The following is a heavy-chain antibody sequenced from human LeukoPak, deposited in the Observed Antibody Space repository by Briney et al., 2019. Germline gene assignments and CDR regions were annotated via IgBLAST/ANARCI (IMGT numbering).Heavy chain of an antibody. V-gene: IGHV4-61*05. D-gene: IGHD6-13*01. Sequence: SETLSLTCTVSGGSISSSSYYWGWIRQPPGKGLEWIGYIYYSGSTNYNPSLKSRVTISVDTSKNQFSLKLSSVTAADTAVYYCARISIAAAGGYYYYYYMDVWGKGTTVTVSS. CDR2: IYYSGST. CDR1: GGSISSSSYY. CDR3: ARISIAAAGGYYYYYYMDV. J-gene: IGHJ6*03.